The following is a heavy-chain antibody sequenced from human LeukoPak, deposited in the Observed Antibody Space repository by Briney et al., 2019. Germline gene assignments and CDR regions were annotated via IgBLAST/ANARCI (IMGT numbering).Heavy chain of an antibody. CDR3: AKVKGGYFYALDS. J-gene: IGHJ4*02. V-gene: IGHV4-59*03. CDR1: NGSLSTYY. Sequence: SETLSLTCTVSNGSLSTYYWSWIRQSPGKGLEWIGYIYYRGGTNYNPSLKSRVAISLDTSKNQFALSLSSVTAADTAVYYCAKVKGGYFYALDSWGQGTLVTVHS. CDR2: IYYRGGT. D-gene: IGHD5-12*01.